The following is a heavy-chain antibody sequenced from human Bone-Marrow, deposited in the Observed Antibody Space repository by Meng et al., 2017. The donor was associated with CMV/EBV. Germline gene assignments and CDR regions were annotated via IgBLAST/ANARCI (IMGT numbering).Heavy chain of an antibody. D-gene: IGHD6-13*01. V-gene: IGHV4-39*07. J-gene: IGHJ3*02. Sequence: GSLRLSCTVSGGSISSSSYYWGWIRQYPGKGLEWIGEINHSGSTIYNPSLKSRVTISIDTSKNQFSLKLSSVTAADTAVYHCARDAAAAGTGAFNIWGQGTMVTVSS. CDR1: GGSISSSSYY. CDR3: ARDAAAAGTGAFNI. CDR2: INHSGST.